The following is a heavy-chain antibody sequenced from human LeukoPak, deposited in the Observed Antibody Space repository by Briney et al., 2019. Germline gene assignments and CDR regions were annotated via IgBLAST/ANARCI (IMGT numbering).Heavy chain of an antibody. CDR3: ARLGCSSTSCYSDY. J-gene: IGHJ4*02. D-gene: IGHD2-2*01. CDR2: IIPIFGTA. V-gene: IGHV1-69*13. Sequence: SVKVSCKASGGTFSSYAISWVRQAPGQGLEWMGGIIPIFGTANYAQKFQGRVTITADESTSTAYMELSSLGSEDTAVYYCARLGCSSTSCYSDYWGQGTLVTVSS. CDR1: GGTFSSYA.